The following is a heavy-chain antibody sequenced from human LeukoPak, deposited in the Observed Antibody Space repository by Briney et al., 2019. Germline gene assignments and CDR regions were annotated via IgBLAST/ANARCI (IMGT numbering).Heavy chain of an antibody. CDR1: GFTFSDYT. Sequence: PGGSLRLSCAASGFTFSDYTMNWVRQAPGKGLEWISAISSTNTYINYADSVKGRFTISRENAKNSLFLQMNSLRAEDTAVYYCAGQRFLGAWADFDYWGQGTLVTVSS. CDR3: AGQRFLGAWADFDY. V-gene: IGHV3-21*06. D-gene: IGHD1-26*01. J-gene: IGHJ4*02. CDR2: ISSTNTYI.